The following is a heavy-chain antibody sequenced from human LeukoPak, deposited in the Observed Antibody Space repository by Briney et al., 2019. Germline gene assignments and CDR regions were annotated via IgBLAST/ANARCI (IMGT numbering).Heavy chain of an antibody. V-gene: IGHV1-18*01. J-gene: IGHJ4*02. Sequence: ASVKGSCKASGYTFTSYGISWVRQAPGQGLEWMGWISAYNGNTNYAQKLQGRVTMTTDTSTSTAYMELRSLRSDDTAVYYCATQHSGSYYFDYWGQGTLVTVSS. CDR1: GYTFTSYG. D-gene: IGHD1-26*01. CDR3: ATQHSGSYYFDY. CDR2: ISAYNGNT.